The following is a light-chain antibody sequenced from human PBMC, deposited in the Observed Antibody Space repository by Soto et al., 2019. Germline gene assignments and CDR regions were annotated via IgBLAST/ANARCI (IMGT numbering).Light chain of an antibody. J-gene: IGKJ3*01. Sequence: EIVLTQSPGTLSLSPGERATLSCRASQSVSSSYLAWYQQKPGQAPRLLIYGASSRATGIPDRFSGSGSGTDFPLTISRREPEDFAVYSCQQYGSSPLFTFGPGTKVDIK. CDR1: QSVSSSY. CDR2: GAS. CDR3: QQYGSSPLFT. V-gene: IGKV3-20*01.